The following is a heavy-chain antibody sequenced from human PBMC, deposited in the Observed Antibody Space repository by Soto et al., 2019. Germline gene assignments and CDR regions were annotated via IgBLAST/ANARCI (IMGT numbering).Heavy chain of an antibody. CDR3: ARDLESLSGYDSKFDY. D-gene: IGHD5-12*01. CDR1: GFTFSSYG. V-gene: IGHV3-33*01. J-gene: IGHJ4*02. CDR2: IWYDGSNK. Sequence: GGSLRLSCAASGFTFSSYGMHWVRQAPGKGLEWVAVIWYDGSNKYYADSVKGRFTISRDNSKNTLYLQMNSLRAEDTAVYYCARDLESLSGYDSKFDYWGQGTLVTVSS.